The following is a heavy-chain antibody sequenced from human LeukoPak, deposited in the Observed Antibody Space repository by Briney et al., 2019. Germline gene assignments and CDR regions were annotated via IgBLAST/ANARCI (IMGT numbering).Heavy chain of an antibody. D-gene: IGHD3-10*01. CDR3: ARTTTMVRGVIIDFDY. Sequence: SETLSLTCTVSGGSISSYYWSWIRQPPGKGLEWIGYIYYSGSTNYDPSLKSRVTISVDTSKNQFSLKLSSVTAADTAVYYCARTTTMVRGVIIDFDYWGQGTLVTVSS. CDR2: IYYSGST. V-gene: IGHV4-59*01. CDR1: GGSISSYY. J-gene: IGHJ4*02.